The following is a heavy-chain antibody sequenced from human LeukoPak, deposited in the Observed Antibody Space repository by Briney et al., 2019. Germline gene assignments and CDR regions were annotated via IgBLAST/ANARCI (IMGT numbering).Heavy chain of an antibody. CDR3: AREVVPDVIDAFDI. Sequence: SETLSLTCTVSGYSISSGYYWGWIRQPPGKGLEWIGSIYYSGSTHYNPSLNSRVTISVDTSKNQFSLKLSSVTAADTAVYYCAREVVPDVIDAFDIWGQGTMVTVSS. V-gene: IGHV4-38-2*02. CDR1: GYSISSGYY. J-gene: IGHJ3*02. D-gene: IGHD2-2*01. CDR2: IYYSGST.